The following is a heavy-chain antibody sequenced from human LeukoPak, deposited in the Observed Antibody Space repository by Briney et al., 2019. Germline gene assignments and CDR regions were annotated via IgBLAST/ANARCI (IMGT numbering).Heavy chain of an antibody. V-gene: IGHV1-24*01. D-gene: IGHD3-10*01. J-gene: IGHJ4*02. Sequence: ASVKVSCKVSGYTLTELSMHWVRQAPGKGLEWMGGFDPEDGETIYAQKFQGRVTMTEDTSTDTAYMELSSLRSEDTAVYYCVTTPSGSGSYLTYYFDYWGQGTLVTVSS. CDR2: FDPEDGET. CDR1: GYTLTELS. CDR3: VTTPSGSGSYLTYYFDY.